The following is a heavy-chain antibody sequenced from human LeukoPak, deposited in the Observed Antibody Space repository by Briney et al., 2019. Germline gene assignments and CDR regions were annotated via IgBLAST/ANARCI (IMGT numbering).Heavy chain of an antibody. D-gene: IGHD5-12*01. Sequence: SETLYLTCTVSGGSISSYYWSWIRQPPGKGLEWIGYVSYSGSTNSNPSLKSRVTISVDTSKNQFSLKLSSVTAADTAVYYCARQGYSGYDYFAYCGQGTLVTISS. J-gene: IGHJ4*02. CDR1: GGSISSYY. CDR3: ARQGYSGYDYFAY. CDR2: VSYSGST. V-gene: IGHV4-59*08.